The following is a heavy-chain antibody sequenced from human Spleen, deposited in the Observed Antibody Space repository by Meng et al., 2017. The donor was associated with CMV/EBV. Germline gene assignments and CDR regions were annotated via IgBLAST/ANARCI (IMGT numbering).Heavy chain of an antibody. D-gene: IGHD2-2*01. CDR2: IYYSGST. J-gene: IGHJ4*02. V-gene: IGHV4-59*13. CDR1: GGSISGYY. CDR3: GRAPSLYCSSTCCHWVYYFAD. Sequence: ESLKISCSVSGGSISGYYWSWIRQPPGKGLEWIGYIYYSGSTNYNPSLKSRVTISVDTSKNQFSLKLSSVTAADTAVYYYGRAPSLYCSSTCCHWVYYFADWGQGTLVTVSS.